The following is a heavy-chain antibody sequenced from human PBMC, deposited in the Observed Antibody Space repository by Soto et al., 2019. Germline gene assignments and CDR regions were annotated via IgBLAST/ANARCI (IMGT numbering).Heavy chain of an antibody. Sequence: QVQLVQSGAEVKKPGSSVKVSCKASGGTFSSYAISWVRQAPGQGLEWMGGIIPIFGTANYAQKFQGRVTITADKSTSTAYMELSSLRSEDTAVYYCAREGDYSGRLKGAFDIWGQGTMVTVSS. D-gene: IGHD1-26*01. CDR3: AREGDYSGRLKGAFDI. CDR1: GGTFSSYA. CDR2: IIPIFGTA. J-gene: IGHJ3*02. V-gene: IGHV1-69*06.